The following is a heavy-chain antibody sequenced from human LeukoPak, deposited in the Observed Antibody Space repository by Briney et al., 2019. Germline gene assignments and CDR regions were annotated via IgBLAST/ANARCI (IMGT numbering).Heavy chain of an antibody. CDR1: GYTFTSYG. D-gene: IGHD7-27*01. V-gene: IGHV1-18*01. Sequence: GASVKVSCKASGYTFTSYGISWVRQAPGQGLEWMGWISAYNGNTNYAQKLQGRVTMTTDTSTRTAYMELRSLRSDDTAVYYCARDGRNWDPSIELDYWGRGTLVTVSS. CDR3: ARDGRNWDPSIELDY. CDR2: ISAYNGNT. J-gene: IGHJ4*02.